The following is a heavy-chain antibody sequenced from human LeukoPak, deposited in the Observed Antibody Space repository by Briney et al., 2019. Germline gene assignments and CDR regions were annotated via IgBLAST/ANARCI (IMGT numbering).Heavy chain of an antibody. CDR3: ARVRGDPGSWYYYYYMDV. CDR2: INHSGST. D-gene: IGHD2-21*02. J-gene: IGHJ6*03. V-gene: IGHV4-34*01. Sequence: PSETLSLTCAVYGGSFSGYYWSWIRQPPGKGLEWIGEINHSGSTNYNPSLKSRVTISVDTSKNQFSLKLSSVTAADTAVYYCARVRGDPGSWYYYYYMDVWGKGTTVTVSS. CDR1: GGSFSGYY.